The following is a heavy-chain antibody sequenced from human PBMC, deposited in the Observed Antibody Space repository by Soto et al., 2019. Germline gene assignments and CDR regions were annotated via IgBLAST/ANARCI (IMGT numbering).Heavy chain of an antibody. CDR3: ARDASGWYELDY. D-gene: IGHD6-19*01. V-gene: IGHV1-8*01. CDR2: MNPNSGNT. CDR1: GYTFTTYD. J-gene: IGHJ4*02. Sequence: QVQLVQSGAEVKKPGASVKVSCKASGYTFTTYDINWVRQATGQGLEWMGWMNPNSGNTGYAQEFQGRVTMTRNTSISTAYMELSSLRSEDTAVYYCARDASGWYELDYWGQGILVTVSS.